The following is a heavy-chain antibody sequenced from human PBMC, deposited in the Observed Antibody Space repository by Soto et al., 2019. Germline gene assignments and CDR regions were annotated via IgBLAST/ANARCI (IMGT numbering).Heavy chain of an antibody. V-gene: IGHV2-5*02. CDR2: IYWDDDK. CDR3: AHRRRPFWSGYYQEGSNWFDP. Sequence: SGPTLVKPTQTLTLTCTFSGFSLSTSGVGVGWIRQPPGKALEWLALIYWDDDKRYSPSLKSRLTITKDTSKNQVVLTMTNMDPVDTATYYCAHRRRPFWSGYYQEGSNWFDPWGQGTLVTVSS. J-gene: IGHJ5*02. D-gene: IGHD3-3*01. CDR1: GFSLSTSGVG.